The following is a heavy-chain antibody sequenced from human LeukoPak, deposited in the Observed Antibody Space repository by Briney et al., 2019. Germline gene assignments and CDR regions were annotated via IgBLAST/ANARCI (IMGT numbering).Heavy chain of an antibody. CDR3: ARDPGNRIAAAGTIDY. V-gene: IGHV1-46*01. CDR2: INPSGGST. CDR1: GYTFASYY. Sequence: GASVKVSCKASGYTFASYYMHWVRQAPGQGLEWMGIINPSGGSTSYAQKFQGRVTMTRDTSTSTVYMELSSLRSEDTAVYYCARDPGNRIAAAGTIDYWGQGTLVTVSS. J-gene: IGHJ4*02. D-gene: IGHD6-13*01.